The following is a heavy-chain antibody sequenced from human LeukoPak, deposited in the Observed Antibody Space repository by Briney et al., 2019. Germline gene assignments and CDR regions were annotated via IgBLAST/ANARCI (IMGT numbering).Heavy chain of an antibody. CDR2: IIPIFGAA. CDR1: GGTFSSYA. Sequence: ASVKVSCKASGGTFSSYAISWVRQAPGQGLEWMGGIIPIFGAANYAQKFQGRVTITADESTSTAYMEPSSLRSEDTAVYYCARDPGYYDYNWFDPWGQGTLVTVSS. D-gene: IGHD5-12*01. CDR3: ARDPGYYDYNWFDP. J-gene: IGHJ5*02. V-gene: IGHV1-69*13.